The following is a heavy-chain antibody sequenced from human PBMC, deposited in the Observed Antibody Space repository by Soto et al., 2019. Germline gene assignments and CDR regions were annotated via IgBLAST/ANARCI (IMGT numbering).Heavy chain of an antibody. CDR2: IIPISDTT. D-gene: IGHD2-2*01. V-gene: IGHV1-69*01. CDR3: ARSQGSSTSLEIYYYYYYGMDV. J-gene: IGHJ6*02. Sequence: QVQLVQSGAEVQKPGSSVKVSCKASGGTFSSYAISWVRQAPGQGLEWMGGIIPISDTTNYAQKFQGRVTINADESTSTAYMELSSLRSEDKAVYYCARSQGSSTSLEIYYYYYYGMDVWGQGTTVTVSS. CDR1: GGTFSSYA.